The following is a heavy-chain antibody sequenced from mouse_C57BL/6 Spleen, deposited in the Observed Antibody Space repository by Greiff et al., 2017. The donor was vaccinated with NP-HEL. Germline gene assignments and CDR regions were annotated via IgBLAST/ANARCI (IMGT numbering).Heavy chain of an antibody. Sequence: EVQLMESGGGLVQPGGSMKLSCVASGFTFSNYWMNWVRQSPEKGLEWVAQIRLKSDNYATHYAESVKGRFTISRDDSKSSVYLQMNNLRAEDTGIYYCTGGRRGFAYWGQGTLVTVSA. J-gene: IGHJ3*01. CDR2: IRLKSDNYAT. D-gene: IGHD3-3*01. V-gene: IGHV6-3*01. CDR3: TGGRRGFAY. CDR1: GFTFSNYW.